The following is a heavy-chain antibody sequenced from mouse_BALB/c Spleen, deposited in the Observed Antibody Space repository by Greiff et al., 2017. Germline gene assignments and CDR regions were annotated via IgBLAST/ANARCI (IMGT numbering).Heavy chain of an antibody. V-gene: IGHV1-15*01. D-gene: IGHD4-1*01. CDR1: GYTFTDYE. J-gene: IGHJ3*01. CDR3: TRWDGAY. Sequence: VQLQQSGAELVRPGASVTLSCKASGYTFTDYEMHWVKQTPVHGLEWIGAIDPETGGTAYNQKFKGKATLTADKSSSTAYMELRSLTSEDSAVCYCTRWDGAYWGQGTLVTVSA. CDR2: IDPETGGT.